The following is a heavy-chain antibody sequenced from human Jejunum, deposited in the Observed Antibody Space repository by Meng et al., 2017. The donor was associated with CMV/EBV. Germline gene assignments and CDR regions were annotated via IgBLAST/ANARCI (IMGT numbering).Heavy chain of an antibody. Sequence: YGGSFSGYYWSWIRQSPGQGLEWIGQINHSGSASYNPSLRRRVTISEDTSKNQFSLRLTSVTAADTAIYYYARTYCGSSNCYPFDYWGQGELVTVSS. CDR2: INHSGSA. J-gene: IGHJ4*02. CDR3: ARTYCGSSNCYPFDY. CDR1: GGSFSGYY. D-gene: IGHD2-2*01. V-gene: IGHV4-34*01.